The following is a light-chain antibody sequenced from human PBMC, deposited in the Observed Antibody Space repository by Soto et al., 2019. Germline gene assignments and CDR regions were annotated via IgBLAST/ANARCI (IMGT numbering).Light chain of an antibody. CDR1: SSDVGSYNL. CDR3: CSYAGSSTYV. V-gene: IGLV2-23*01. Sequence: QSVLTQPASVSGSPGQSITISCTGTSSDVGSYNLVSWYQQHPGKAPKLMIYEGSKRPSGVSNRFSGSKSGNTASLTISGLQAEDGADYYCCSYAGSSTYVFGTGTKV. J-gene: IGLJ1*01. CDR2: EGS.